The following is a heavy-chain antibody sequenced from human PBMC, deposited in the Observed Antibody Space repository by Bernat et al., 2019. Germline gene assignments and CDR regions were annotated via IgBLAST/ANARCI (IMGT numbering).Heavy chain of an antibody. CDR2: IKSKANGGTT. V-gene: IGHV3-15*07. CDR1: AFTFSNAW. Sequence: EVLLVESGGGLVKPGGSLRLSCAASAFTFSNAWLNWVRQVPGKGLEWVALIKSKANGGTTGYAASVNGRFTILRDDSKNTLYLQMNSLRTEDTAVYYCTNEHSGALDIWGLDTMVTVSS. CDR3: TNEHSGALDI. J-gene: IGHJ3*02. D-gene: IGHD3-10*01.